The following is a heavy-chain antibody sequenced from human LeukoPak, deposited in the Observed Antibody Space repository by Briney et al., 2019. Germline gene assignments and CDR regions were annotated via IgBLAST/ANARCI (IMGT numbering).Heavy chain of an antibody. CDR1: GFTFSSYV. CDR3: AKDRCSGGSCYFDY. D-gene: IGHD2-15*01. J-gene: IGHJ4*02. Sequence: GGSLRLSCAASGFTFSSYVMNWVRQAPGKGLEWVSAISASGGSTYYADSVQGRFTISRDNSKNTLYLQMNSLRAEDTAVYHCAKDRCSGGSCYFDYWGQGTLVTVSS. CDR2: ISASGGST. V-gene: IGHV3-23*01.